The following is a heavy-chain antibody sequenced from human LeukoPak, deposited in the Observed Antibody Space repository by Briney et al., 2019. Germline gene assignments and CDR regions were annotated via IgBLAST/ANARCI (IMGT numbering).Heavy chain of an antibody. Sequence: SETLSLTCTVSGGSISSGGYYWSWIRQHPGKGLEWIGYIYYSGSTYYNPSLKSRVTISVDTSKNQFSLKLSSVTAADTAVYYCARDIWYYDSRGYWFDPWGQGTLVTVSS. CDR1: GGSISSGGYY. D-gene: IGHD3-22*01. J-gene: IGHJ5*02. CDR2: IYYSGST. V-gene: IGHV4-31*03. CDR3: ARDIWYYDSRGYWFDP.